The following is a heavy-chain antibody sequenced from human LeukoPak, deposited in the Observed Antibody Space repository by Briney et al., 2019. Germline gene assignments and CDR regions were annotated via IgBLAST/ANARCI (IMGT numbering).Heavy chain of an antibody. Sequence: SETLSLTCTASGGSIISSSYYWGWIRQPPGKGLEWIGSIYYSGTTYYSPSLRSRGTISVDTSKNQFSVKLSSVTAADTAVYYCARRSSYCSSTSCSVWFDPWGQGNLVTVSS. CDR1: GGSIISSSYY. CDR3: ARRSSYCSSTSCSVWFDP. CDR2: IYYSGTT. J-gene: IGHJ5*02. V-gene: IGHV4-39*01. D-gene: IGHD2-2*01.